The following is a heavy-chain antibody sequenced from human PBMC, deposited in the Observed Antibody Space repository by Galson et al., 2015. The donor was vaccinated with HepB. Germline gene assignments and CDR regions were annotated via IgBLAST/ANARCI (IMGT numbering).Heavy chain of an antibody. CDR3: ARVYFGSGSASACWYFDL. Sequence: SLRLSCAASGFTFSSYTMNWVRQAPGKGLESVSYFSSTGTTMYYADSAKGRFTISRDNAQNSLFLQMNSLRDEDTAVYYCARVYFGSGSASACWYFDLWGRGALVAVPS. D-gene: IGHD3-10*01. J-gene: IGHJ2*01. CDR1: GFTFSSYT. V-gene: IGHV3-48*02. CDR2: FSSTGTTM.